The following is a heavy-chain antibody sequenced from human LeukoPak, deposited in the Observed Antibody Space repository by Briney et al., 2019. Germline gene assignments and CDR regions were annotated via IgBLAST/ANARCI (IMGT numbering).Heavy chain of an antibody. D-gene: IGHD4-17*01. CDR2: IWYDGSNK. V-gene: IGHV3-30*02. Sequence: PGGSLRLSCAASGFTFSSYGMHWVRQAPGKGLEWVAVIWYDGSNKYYADSVKGRFTISRDNSKNTLYLQMNSLRAKDTAVYYCAKDHETTVTTGRGLDWYFDLWGRGTLVTVSS. CDR3: AKDHETTVTTGRGLDWYFDL. CDR1: GFTFSSYG. J-gene: IGHJ2*01.